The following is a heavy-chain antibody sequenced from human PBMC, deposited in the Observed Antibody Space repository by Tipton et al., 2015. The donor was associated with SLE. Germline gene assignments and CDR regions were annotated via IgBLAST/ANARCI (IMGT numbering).Heavy chain of an antibody. CDR1: GGSFSGYY. CDR3: ARRRFQSAPDY. D-gene: IGHD2-21*01. CDR2: INHSGST. Sequence: TLSLTCAVYGGSFSGYYWSWIRQPPGKGLGWIGEINHSGSTNYNPSLKSRVTMSVDTSMNQFSLRLRSVTAADTAVYYCARRRFQSAPDYWGQGTLVSVSS. J-gene: IGHJ4*02. V-gene: IGHV4-34*01.